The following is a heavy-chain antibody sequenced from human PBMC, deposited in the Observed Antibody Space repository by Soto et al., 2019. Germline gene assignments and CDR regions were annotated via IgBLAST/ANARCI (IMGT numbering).Heavy chain of an antibody. CDR3: ARERSSGWYVDY. D-gene: IGHD6-19*01. Sequence: QVQLVQSGAEVKKPGASVKVSCKASGYTFTSYDINWVRQATGQGLEWMGWMNPNSGNTVYAQKFQGRVTTTRNTSVSTAYMALSSLRSEDTAVYYCARERSSGWYVDYWGQGTLVTVSS. CDR1: GYTFTSYD. J-gene: IGHJ4*02. V-gene: IGHV1-8*01. CDR2: MNPNSGNT.